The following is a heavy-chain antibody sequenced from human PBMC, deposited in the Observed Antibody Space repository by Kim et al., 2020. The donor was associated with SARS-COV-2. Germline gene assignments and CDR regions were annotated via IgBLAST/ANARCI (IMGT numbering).Heavy chain of an antibody. V-gene: IGHV1-18*01. J-gene: IGHJ2*01. CDR2: INVYKGST. CDR1: GYTFTNSG. CDR3: ARSGFDTSGYYPRLVDYW. D-gene: IGHD3-22*01. Sequence: ASVKVSCKTSGYTFTNSGINWVLQAPGQGLEWMGWINVYKGSTNYAQRYQGRVTLTTDTSTNTAYMELSSLRSDDTAVYYCARSGFDTSGYYPRLVDYW.